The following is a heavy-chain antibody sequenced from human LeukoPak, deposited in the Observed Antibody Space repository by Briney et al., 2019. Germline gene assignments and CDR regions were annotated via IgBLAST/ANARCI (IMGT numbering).Heavy chain of an antibody. CDR2: INHSGST. Sequence: SETLSLTCAVYGGSISSYYWSWIRQHPGKGLEWIGEINHSGSTNYNPSLKIRVTISVYTSKNQFSLKLSSVTSADTAVYYCARAKLGYCTKGVCSVGMDVWGKGTTVTVSS. V-gene: IGHV4-34*01. D-gene: IGHD2-8*01. CDR1: GGSISSYY. J-gene: IGHJ6*03. CDR3: ARAKLGYCTKGVCSVGMDV.